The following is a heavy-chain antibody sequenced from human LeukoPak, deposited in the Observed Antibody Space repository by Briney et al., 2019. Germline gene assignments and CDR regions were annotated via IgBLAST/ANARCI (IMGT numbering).Heavy chain of an antibody. CDR2: IYTSGST. D-gene: IGHD3-10*01. J-gene: IGHJ3*02. CDR1: GGSISSGSYY. CDR3: ARGITLEAFDI. Sequence: SETLSLTCTVSGGSISSGSYYWSWIRQPAGKGLEWIGRIYTSGSTNYNPSLKSRVTISVDTSKNQFSLKLSSVTAADTAVYYCARGITLEAFDIWGQGTMVTVSS. V-gene: IGHV4-61*02.